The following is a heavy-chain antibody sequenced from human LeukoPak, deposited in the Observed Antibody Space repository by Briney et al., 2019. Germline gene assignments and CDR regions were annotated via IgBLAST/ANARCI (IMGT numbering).Heavy chain of an antibody. J-gene: IGHJ4*02. Sequence: GASVKVSCKASGYTYSGYYMHWVRQATGRGLEWMGRINPNSGGTNYAQKFQGRVTMTRDTSISTAYMELSRLRSDDTAVYYCARARNYCSGGSCCYFDYWGQGTLVTVSS. CDR1: GYTYSGYY. CDR3: ARARNYCSGGSCCYFDY. D-gene: IGHD2-15*01. V-gene: IGHV1-2*06. CDR2: INPNSGGT.